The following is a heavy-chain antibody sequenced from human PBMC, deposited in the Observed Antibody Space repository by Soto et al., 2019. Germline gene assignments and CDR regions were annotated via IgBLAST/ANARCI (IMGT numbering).Heavy chain of an antibody. CDR1: GYTFTNFA. J-gene: IGHJ4*02. V-gene: IGHV1-3*01. Sequence: QVHLVQSGSEVKKPGASVRVSCKASGYTFTNFAVHWVRQAPGQRLEWMGWIIAGNGNTTISQKFQGRVTISRDTAASTAYMDLSSLTSEDTAVYYCARAPLVLRWLDYWGQGTLVSVSS. CDR3: ARAPLVLRWLDY. CDR2: IIAGNGNT. D-gene: IGHD4-17*01.